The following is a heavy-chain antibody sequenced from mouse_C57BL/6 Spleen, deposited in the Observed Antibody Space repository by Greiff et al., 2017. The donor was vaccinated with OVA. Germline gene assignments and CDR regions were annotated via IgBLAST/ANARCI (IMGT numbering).Heavy chain of an antibody. D-gene: IGHD2-4*01. Sequence: QVQLQQPGAELVRPGSSVKLSCKASGYTFTSYWMHWVKQRPIQGLEWIGNIDPSDSETHYNQKFKDKATLTVDKSSSTAYMQLSSLTSEDSAVYYCARRDDYDDLYYAMDYWGQGTSVTVSS. V-gene: IGHV1-52*01. CDR1: GYTFTSYW. J-gene: IGHJ4*01. CDR2: IDPSDSET. CDR3: ARRDDYDDLYYAMDY.